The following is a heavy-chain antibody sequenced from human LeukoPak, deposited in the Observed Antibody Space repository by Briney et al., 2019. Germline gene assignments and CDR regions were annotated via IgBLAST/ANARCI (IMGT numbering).Heavy chain of an antibody. V-gene: IGHV3-30*03. CDR3: ARDSYYGSRSYSY. J-gene: IGHJ4*02. D-gene: IGHD3-10*01. Sequence: PGGSLRLSCAASGFTFSIYGMHWVRQAPGKGLEWVAIISYDGSNKYYADSVKGRFTISRDNSKNTLYLQMNSLRTEDTAVYYCARDSYYGSRSYSYWGQGTLVTVSS. CDR1: GFTFSIYG. CDR2: ISYDGSNK.